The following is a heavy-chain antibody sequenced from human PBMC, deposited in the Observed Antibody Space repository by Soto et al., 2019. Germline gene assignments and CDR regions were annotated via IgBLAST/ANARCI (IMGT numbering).Heavy chain of an antibody. J-gene: IGHJ5*02. D-gene: IGHD6-6*01. CDR3: AREHSSSSRFYNWFDP. Sequence: GVSVEVSCKASGYTFTGCYMHWVRQSPVQGLEWMGWINPNSGGTNYAQKFQGRVTMTRDTSISTAYMELSRLRSDDTAVYYCAREHSSSSRFYNWFDPWGQGTLVNAPQ. CDR2: INPNSGGT. CDR1: GYTFTGCY. V-gene: IGHV1-2*02.